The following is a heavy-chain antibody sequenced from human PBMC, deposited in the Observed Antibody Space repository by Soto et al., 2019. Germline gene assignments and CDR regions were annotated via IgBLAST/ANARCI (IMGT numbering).Heavy chain of an antibody. D-gene: IGHD2-2*01. CDR2: MNPNSGHT. CDR1: GYTFTSHD. CDR3: ASDMSTT. J-gene: IGHJ5*02. Sequence: QVQLVQSGAEVKKPGASVKVSCKASGYTFTSHDINWMRQATGQGLEWMGWMNPNSGHTNYAQKFQGRVTMTRDTSISTAYKELTNLRSEDTAIYYCASDMSTTWGQGTQVTVSS. V-gene: IGHV1-8*01.